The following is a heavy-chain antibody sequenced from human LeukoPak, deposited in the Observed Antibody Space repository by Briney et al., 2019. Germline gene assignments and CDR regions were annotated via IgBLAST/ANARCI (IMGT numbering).Heavy chain of an antibody. V-gene: IGHV1-2*02. Sequence: ASVKVSCKASGYTFTSYYMHWVRQAPGQGLEWMGWINPNSGGTNYAQKFQGRVTMTRDTSISTAYMELSRLTSEDTAVYYCARVQEKWLIRTPFDSWGQGTLVTVSS. J-gene: IGHJ4*02. D-gene: IGHD6-19*01. CDR2: INPNSGGT. CDR1: GYTFTSYY. CDR3: ARVQEKWLIRTPFDS.